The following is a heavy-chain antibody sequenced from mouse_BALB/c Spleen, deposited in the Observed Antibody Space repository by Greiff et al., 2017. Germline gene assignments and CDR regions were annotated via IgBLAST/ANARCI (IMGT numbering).Heavy chain of an antibody. CDR2: IDPANGNT. CDR3: ARGSGYAWFAY. CDR1: GFNIKDTY. D-gene: IGHD3-1*01. Sequence: SGAELVKPGASVKLSCTASGFNIKDTYMHWVKQRPEQGLEWIGRIDPANGNTKYDPKFQGKATITADTSSNTAYLQLSSLTSEDTAVYYCARGSGYAWFAYWGQGTLVTVSA. J-gene: IGHJ3*01. V-gene: IGHV14-3*02.